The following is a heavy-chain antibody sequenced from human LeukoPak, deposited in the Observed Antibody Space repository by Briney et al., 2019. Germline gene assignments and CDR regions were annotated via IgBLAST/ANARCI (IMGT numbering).Heavy chain of an antibody. CDR1: GFTFSSYS. V-gene: IGHV3-48*01. CDR3: ARLGYSSSSFYYYYMDV. D-gene: IGHD6-6*01. Sequence: PGGSLRLSCAASGFTFSSYSMNWVRQAPGKGLEWVSYISSSSSTIYYADSVKGRFTISGDNAKNSLYLQMNSLRAEDTAVYYCARLGYSSSSFYYYYMDVWGKGTTVTVSS. J-gene: IGHJ6*03. CDR2: ISSSSSTI.